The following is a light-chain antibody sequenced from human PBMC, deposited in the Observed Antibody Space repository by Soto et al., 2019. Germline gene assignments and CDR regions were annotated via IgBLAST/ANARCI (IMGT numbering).Light chain of an antibody. J-gene: IGKJ2*01. Sequence: DIQMTQSPSTLSASVGDRVIITCRASQRVGIWLAWYQQKAGKAPNLLIYKASTLQSGVPSRFSGSGSGTEFTLTISRLQPDDFATYYCQQYRSLYTFGQGTKLEI. CDR2: KAS. CDR3: QQYRSLYT. V-gene: IGKV1-5*03. CDR1: QRVGIW.